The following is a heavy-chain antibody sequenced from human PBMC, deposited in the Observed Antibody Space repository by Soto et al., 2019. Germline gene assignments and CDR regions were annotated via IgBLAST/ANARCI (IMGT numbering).Heavy chain of an antibody. J-gene: IGHJ6*02. V-gene: IGHV1-69*13. CDR3: ATGYSYGPYYYYGMDV. Sequence: SVKVSCKASGYTFTSYAISWVRQAPGQGLEWMGGIIPIFGTANYAQKFQGRVTITADESTSTAYMELSSLRSEDTALYYCATGYSYGPYYYYGMDVWGQGTTVTVSS. CDR1: GYTFTSYA. CDR2: IIPIFGTA. D-gene: IGHD5-18*01.